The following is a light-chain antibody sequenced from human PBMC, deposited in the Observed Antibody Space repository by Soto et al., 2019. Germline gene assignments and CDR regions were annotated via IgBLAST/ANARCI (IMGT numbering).Light chain of an antibody. CDR2: GAS. CDR3: QKYDSAPLT. Sequence: IQMTQSPSSLTASIGDRVTISCRASQGFSNSLAWYQQQPGKVPTLLIYGASILQSGVPSRFSGSGSGTEFTLTISCLQPEDVATYFCQKYDSAPLTFGGGTKVEIK. V-gene: IGKV1-27*01. CDR1: QGFSNS. J-gene: IGKJ4*01.